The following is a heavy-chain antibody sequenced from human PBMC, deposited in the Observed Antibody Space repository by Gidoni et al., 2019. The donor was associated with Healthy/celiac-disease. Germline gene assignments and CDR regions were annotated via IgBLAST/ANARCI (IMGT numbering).Heavy chain of an antibody. CDR1: GGSFRGYH. CDR3: ARGRTRDGYKIRQGVYFDY. V-gene: IGHV4-34*01. Sequence: QVHLHQWGPGLFKPSEPLSLPRPSYGGSFRGYHWSWIPQPPGKGLEWSGEINHSGSTNYNPSLKSRVTRSVDTSKNQFSLKLSSVTAADTAVYYCARGRTRDGYKIRQGVYFDYWGQGTLVTVSS. J-gene: IGHJ4*02. CDR2: INHSGST. D-gene: IGHD5-12*01.